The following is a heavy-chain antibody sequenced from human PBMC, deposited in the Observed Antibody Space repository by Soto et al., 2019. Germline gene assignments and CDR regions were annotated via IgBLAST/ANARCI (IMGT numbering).Heavy chain of an antibody. CDR2: ISYDGSNK. J-gene: IGHJ6*02. CDR3: AKRLGGGMDV. CDR1: GFTFSSYG. D-gene: IGHD3-10*01. Sequence: LRLSCAASGFTFSSYGMHWVRQAPGKGLEWVAVISYDGSNKYYADSVKGRFTISRDNSRNTLYLQMNSLRAEDTAVYYCAKRLGGGMDVWGQGTTVTVSS. V-gene: IGHV3-30*18.